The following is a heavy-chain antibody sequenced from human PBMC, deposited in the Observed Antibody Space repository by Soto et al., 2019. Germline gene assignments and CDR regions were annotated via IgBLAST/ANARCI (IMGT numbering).Heavy chain of an antibody. CDR1: GGSFSGYF. V-gene: IGHV4-34*01. D-gene: IGHD6-6*01. Sequence: PSETLSLTCAFYGGSFSGYFWTWIRQPPGKGLEWIAEINHSGSTNYNPSLKSRVTVSVDLSKSQFSLRLSAVTAADTAVYYCARRLYTSSPRDWGQGTLVT. CDR3: ARRLYTSSPRD. CDR2: INHSGST. J-gene: IGHJ4*02.